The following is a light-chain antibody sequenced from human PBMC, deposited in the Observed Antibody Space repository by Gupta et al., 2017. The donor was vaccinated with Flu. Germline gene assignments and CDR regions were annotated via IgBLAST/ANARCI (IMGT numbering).Light chain of an antibody. CDR1: NIEHRN. V-gene: IGLV3-9*01. CDR2: RDI. CDR3: QVWDSSTEV. Sequence: ALGQTSSITCGGNNIEHRNVHWYQQKPGQAPGLVIYRDISRPAGIPERFSGSNSGNTATLTISGAQAGDEADYYCQVWDSSTEVFGGGTKLTVL. J-gene: IGLJ2*01.